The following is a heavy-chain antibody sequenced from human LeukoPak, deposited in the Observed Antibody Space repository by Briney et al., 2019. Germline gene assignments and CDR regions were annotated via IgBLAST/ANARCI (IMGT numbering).Heavy chain of an antibody. Sequence: GGSLRLSCAASGVTFSRYWMHGVRHATGKGLVWVSRIKNDGSSTTYADAVKGRFTISRDNAKNTLYLQMDSLRAEDTAVYYCVREPYCSGGSCYTSGFDCWGQGTLVTVSS. CDR1: GVTFSRYW. V-gene: IGHV3-74*01. D-gene: IGHD2-15*01. CDR2: IKNDGSST. CDR3: VREPYCSGGSCYTSGFDC. J-gene: IGHJ4*02.